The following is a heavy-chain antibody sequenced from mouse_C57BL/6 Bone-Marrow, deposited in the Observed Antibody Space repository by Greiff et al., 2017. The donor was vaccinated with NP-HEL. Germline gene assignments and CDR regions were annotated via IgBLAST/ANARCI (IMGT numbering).Heavy chain of an antibody. V-gene: IGHV1-81*01. Sequence: QVQLQQSGAELARPGASVKLSCKASGYTFTSYGISWVKQRTGQGLEWIGEIYPRSGNTYYNEKFKGKATLTADKSSSTAYMELRSLTSEDSAVYFCARGGSSGYNFDYWGQGTTHTVSS. D-gene: IGHD3-2*02. CDR3: ARGGSSGYNFDY. J-gene: IGHJ2*01. CDR1: GYTFTSYG. CDR2: IYPRSGNT.